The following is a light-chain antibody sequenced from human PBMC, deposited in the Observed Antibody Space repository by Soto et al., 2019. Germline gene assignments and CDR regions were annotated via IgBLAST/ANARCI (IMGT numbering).Light chain of an antibody. Sequence: DIQMTQSPSSLSASVGDRVTITCRASQSISSYLNWYQQKPGKAPKLLIYAASSLRSGVPSRFSGSGSGTDFTLTISSLQPEDFATYYCQQSYSTPWTFGQGTKVE. V-gene: IGKV1-39*01. CDR1: QSISSY. J-gene: IGKJ1*01. CDR2: AAS. CDR3: QQSYSTPWT.